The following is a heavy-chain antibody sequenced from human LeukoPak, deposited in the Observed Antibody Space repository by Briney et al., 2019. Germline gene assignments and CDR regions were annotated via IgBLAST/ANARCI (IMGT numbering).Heavy chain of an antibody. D-gene: IGHD4-17*01. CDR3: ARAGGSTVSHSDY. J-gene: IGHJ4*02. CDR1: GFTFSSYS. Sequence: RAGGSLRLSCAASGFTFSSYSMNWIRQAPGKGLEWVSSISSSTSYIYYADSVKGRFTISKDNAKNSLYLQMNSLRAEDTAVYYCARAGGSTVSHSDYWGQGTLVTVS. CDR2: ISSSTSYI. V-gene: IGHV3-21*01.